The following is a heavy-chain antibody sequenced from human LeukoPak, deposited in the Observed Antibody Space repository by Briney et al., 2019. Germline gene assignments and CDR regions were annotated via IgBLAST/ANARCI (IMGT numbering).Heavy chain of an antibody. CDR2: IYSGGST. Sequence: GSLRLSCAASGFTVSSSYMSWVRQAPGKGLEWVSVIYSGGSTYYADSVKGRFTISRHKSKNTLYLQMNSLRAEDTAVYYCARAGYFDSSGHYSSFDYWGQGTLVTVSS. D-gene: IGHD3-22*01. V-gene: IGHV3-53*04. CDR1: GFTVSSSY. CDR3: ARAGYFDSSGHYSSFDY. J-gene: IGHJ4*02.